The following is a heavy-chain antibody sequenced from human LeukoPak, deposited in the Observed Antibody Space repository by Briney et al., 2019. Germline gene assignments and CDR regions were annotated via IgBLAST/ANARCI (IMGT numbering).Heavy chain of an antibody. Sequence: GGSLRPSCAASGFTFSSYWMSWVRQAPGKGLEWVANIKQDESEKYYVDSVKGRFTISRDNAKNSLYLQMNSLRAEDTAIYYCARVHPYDSSGYPFDYWGQGTLVTVSS. CDR2: IKQDESEK. J-gene: IGHJ4*02. V-gene: IGHV3-7*01. CDR3: ARVHPYDSSGYPFDY. CDR1: GFTFSSYW. D-gene: IGHD3-22*01.